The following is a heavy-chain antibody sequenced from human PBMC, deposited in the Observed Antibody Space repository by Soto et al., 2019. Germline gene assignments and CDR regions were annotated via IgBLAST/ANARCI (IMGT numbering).Heavy chain of an antibody. V-gene: IGHV3-48*03. Sequence: ESGGGLVQPGGTLRLSCAASGFTFSGYEMNWVRQAPGKGLEWVSYISDSGRTVDYADSVKGRFTISRDNAKNSLYLQMNSLRAEDTAVYYCARDGPAADFDYWGQGSLVTVSS. CDR1: GFTFSGYE. CDR3: ARDGPAADFDY. J-gene: IGHJ4*02. D-gene: IGHD6-13*01. CDR2: ISDSGRTV.